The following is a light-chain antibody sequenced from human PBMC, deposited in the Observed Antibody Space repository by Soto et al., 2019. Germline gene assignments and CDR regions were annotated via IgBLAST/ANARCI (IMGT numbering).Light chain of an antibody. CDR1: QGISSY. CDR2: AAS. Sequence: AIRMTQSPSSLSASTGDRVTITCRASQGISSYLAWYQQKPGKAPKLLIYAASTLQSGVPSRFSGSGSGTDFTLTISCLQSEDFATYYCQQYGGSPRTFGQGTKVELK. V-gene: IGKV1-8*01. J-gene: IGKJ1*01. CDR3: QQYGGSPRT.